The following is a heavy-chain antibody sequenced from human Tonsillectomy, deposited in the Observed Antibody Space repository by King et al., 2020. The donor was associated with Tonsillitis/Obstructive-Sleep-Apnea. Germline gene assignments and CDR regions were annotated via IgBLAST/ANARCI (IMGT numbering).Heavy chain of an antibody. CDR2: ISAYNGNT. CDR1: GYTFTSYG. D-gene: IGHD3-9*01. Sequence: QLVQSGAEVKKPGASVKVSCKASGYTFTSYGISWVRQAPGQGLEWMGWISAYNGNTNYAQKLQGRVTMTTDTSTSTAYMELRSLRSDDTAVYYCARVSGGLFDWLSPSDHDAFDIWGQGTMVTVSS. CDR3: ARVSGGLFDWLSPSDHDAFDI. J-gene: IGHJ3*02. V-gene: IGHV1-18*01.